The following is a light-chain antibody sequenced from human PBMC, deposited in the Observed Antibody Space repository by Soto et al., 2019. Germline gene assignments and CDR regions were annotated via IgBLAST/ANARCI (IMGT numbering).Light chain of an antibody. Sequence: QSVLTQPASVSGSPGQSITISCTGTSSDVGGFKYVSWYQQHPGKAPKVMIYEVSNRPLGVSNRFSGSKSGNTASLTISGLQAEDEADYYCSSYTSTSTSVVFGGGTKLTVL. V-gene: IGLV2-14*01. CDR3: SSYTSTSTSVV. J-gene: IGLJ2*01. CDR2: EVS. CDR1: SSDVGGFKY.